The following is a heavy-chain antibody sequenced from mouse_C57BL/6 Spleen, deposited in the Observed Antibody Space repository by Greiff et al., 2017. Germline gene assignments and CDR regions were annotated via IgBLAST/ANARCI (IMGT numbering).Heavy chain of an antibody. V-gene: IGHV1-53*01. CDR2: INPSNGGT. Sequence: VQLQQSGTELVKPGASVKLSCKASGYTFTSYWMHWVKQRPGQGLEWIGNINPSNGGTNYNQKFKSKATLPVDKSSSTAYMQLSSRTSEEDAVYYCAGSNPPYAMDYWGQGTSVTVSS. CDR1: GYTFTSYW. CDR3: AGSNPPYAMDY. D-gene: IGHD2-5*01. J-gene: IGHJ4*01.